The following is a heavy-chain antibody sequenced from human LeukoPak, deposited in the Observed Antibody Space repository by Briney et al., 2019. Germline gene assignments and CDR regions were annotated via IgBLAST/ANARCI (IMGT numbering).Heavy chain of an antibody. CDR1: GGSVSSGSYY. CDR3: ARGRSRLFDP. Sequence: SEILSLTCTVSGGSVSSGSYYWSWIRQPPGKGLEWIGYIYYSGSTNYNPSLKSRVTISVDTSKNQFSLKLSSVTAADTAVYYCARGRSRLFDPWGQGTLVTVSS. D-gene: IGHD5-24*01. J-gene: IGHJ5*02. V-gene: IGHV4-61*01. CDR2: IYYSGST.